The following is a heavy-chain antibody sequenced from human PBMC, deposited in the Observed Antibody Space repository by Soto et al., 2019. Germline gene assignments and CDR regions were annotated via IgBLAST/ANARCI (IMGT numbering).Heavy chain of an antibody. CDR1: GGSISSYY. CDR2: IYYSGST. V-gene: IGHV4-59*01. D-gene: IGHD2-15*01. J-gene: IGHJ5*02. CDR3: ARALLIRSRNNWFDP. Sequence: SETLSLTCTDSGGSISSYYWNWIRQPPGKGLGWIGYIYYSGSTNYNPSLKSRVTISVDTSKNQFSLKLSSVTAADTAVYYCARALLIRSRNNWFDPWGQGTLVTVSS.